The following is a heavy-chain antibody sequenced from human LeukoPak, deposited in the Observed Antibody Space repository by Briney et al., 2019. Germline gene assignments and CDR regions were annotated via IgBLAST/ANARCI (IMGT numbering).Heavy chain of an antibody. Sequence: ASVKVSCKASGYTFTGYYMHWVRQAPGQGLEWMGWINPNSGDTKYTQKFQGRVTMTRDTSINTAYMELSRLRSDDTAVYFCAREGGYCRSTSCYDPNFDYWGQGTLVTVSS. D-gene: IGHD2-2*01. CDR1: GYTFTGYY. V-gene: IGHV1-2*02. CDR3: AREGGYCRSTSCYDPNFDY. J-gene: IGHJ4*02. CDR2: INPNSGDT.